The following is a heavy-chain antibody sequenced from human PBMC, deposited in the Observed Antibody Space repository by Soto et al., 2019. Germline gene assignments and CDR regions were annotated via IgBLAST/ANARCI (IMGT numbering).Heavy chain of an antibody. V-gene: IGHV1-18*01. J-gene: IGHJ4*02. CDR2: ISAYNGNT. CDR1: GGTFSSYG. D-gene: IGHD6-19*01. Sequence: ASVELSCKASGGTFSSYGIIWVRQAPGQGLEWLGWISAYNGNTNYAQKLQGRVTMTTDTSTSTAYMELRSLRSDDTAVYYCARDPSGVYSSGWYGGREIDYWGQGTLVNVSA. CDR3: ARDPSGVYSSGWYGGREIDY.